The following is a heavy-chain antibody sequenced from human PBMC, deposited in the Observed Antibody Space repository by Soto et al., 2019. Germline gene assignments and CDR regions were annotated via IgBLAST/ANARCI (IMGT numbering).Heavy chain of an antibody. CDR2: IIPIFGTA. V-gene: IGHV1-69*01. D-gene: IGHD2-8*01. CDR1: GGTFSSYA. CDR3: GRGEGVVLMGSPYYYYYGMDV. J-gene: IGHJ6*02. Sequence: QVQLVQSGAEVKKPGSSVKVSCKASGGTFSSYAISWVRQAPGQGLEWMGGIIPIFGTANYAQKFQGRVTNSADETTSTGQMGAGRLRSGDTGVYYWGRGEGVVLMGSPYYYYYGMDVWGQGTTVTVSS.